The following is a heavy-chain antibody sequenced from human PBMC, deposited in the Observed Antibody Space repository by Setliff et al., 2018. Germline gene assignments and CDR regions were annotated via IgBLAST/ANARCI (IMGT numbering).Heavy chain of an antibody. CDR2: IYDSGKT. J-gene: IGHJ6*03. V-gene: IGHV4-39*01. Sequence: PSETLSLTCTVPGDSISSFSYYWGWIRQPPGKGLEWIGTIYDSGKTYYNPSLKSRVTISVDTSKNQFSLKLNSVTAADTAVYYCARVTGFLYMDVWGKGTTVTVSS. D-gene: IGHD3-3*01. CDR1: GDSISSFSYY. CDR3: ARVTGFLYMDV.